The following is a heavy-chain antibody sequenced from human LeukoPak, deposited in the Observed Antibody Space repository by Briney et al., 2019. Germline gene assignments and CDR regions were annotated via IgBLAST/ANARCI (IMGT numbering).Heavy chain of an antibody. J-gene: IGHJ4*02. D-gene: IGHD6-13*01. V-gene: IGHV4-34*01. CDR2: INHSGST. CDR3: ARAYSSSWYVWYYFDY. Sequence: SETLSLTCAVYGGSFSGYYWSWIRQPPGKGLEWIGEINHSGSTNYNPFLKSRVTISVDTSKNQFSLKLSSVTAADTAVYYCARAYSSSWYVWYYFDYWGQGTLVTVSS. CDR1: GGSFSGYY.